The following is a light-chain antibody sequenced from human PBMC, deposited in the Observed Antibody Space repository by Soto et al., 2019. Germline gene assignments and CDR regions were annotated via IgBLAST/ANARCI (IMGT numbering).Light chain of an antibody. CDR1: QGIGDT. CDR2: DTS. CDR3: QPYNNWPLT. V-gene: IGKV3-15*01. Sequence: EVVMRQTPPTLAVSRGGVAIRACRASQGIGDTLAWYQHKPGQTPRLLIYDTSTRATGVPTRFSGSRSGAEFTLAINSLQSEDFAVYYCQPYNNWPLTFGGGTKVDIK. J-gene: IGKJ4*01.